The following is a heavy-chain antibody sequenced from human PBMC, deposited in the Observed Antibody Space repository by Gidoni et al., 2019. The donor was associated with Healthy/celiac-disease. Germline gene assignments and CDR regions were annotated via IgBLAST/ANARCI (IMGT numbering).Heavy chain of an antibody. CDR2: IYTSGST. Sequence: QVQLQESGPGLVKPSQTLSLTCTVPGGSISSGSYYWSWIRQPAGKGLEWIGRIYTSGSTNYNPSLKSRVTISVDTSKNQFSLKLSSVTAADTAVYYCARQQYQLDLTENNWFDPWGQGTLVTVSS. D-gene: IGHD2-2*01. J-gene: IGHJ5*02. V-gene: IGHV4-61*02. CDR1: GGSISSGSYY. CDR3: ARQQYQLDLTENNWFDP.